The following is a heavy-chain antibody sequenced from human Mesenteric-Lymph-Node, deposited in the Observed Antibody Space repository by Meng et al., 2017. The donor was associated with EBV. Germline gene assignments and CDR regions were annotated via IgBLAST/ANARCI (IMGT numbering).Heavy chain of an antibody. CDR2: IHYSGST. V-gene: IGHV4-61*01. CDR3: ARGRRGVQYFDF. D-gene: IGHD1-1*01. J-gene: IGHJ4*02. Sequence: QVQLQESGPGLVKPSETLSLTCTVSGGSVTSGSYYWNWIRQPPGKRLEWIGYIHYSGSTNYNPSLKSQITISVDTSKNQLSLRVSHVTAADTAVYYCARGRRGVQYFDFWGQGALVTVSS. CDR1: GGSVTSGSYY.